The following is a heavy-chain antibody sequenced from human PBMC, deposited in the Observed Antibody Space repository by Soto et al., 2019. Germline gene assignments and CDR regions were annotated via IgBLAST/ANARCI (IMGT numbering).Heavy chain of an antibody. Sequence: QVQLVQSGSEVKKPGAPVKVSCKPSGYTFTSYGISWVRQAPGQGLEWMGWISAYNGNTNYAQKLQGRVTTTTDTSTGRVYMDRWGLRFDVTVVYYCAGDLLVRGVDYYCGMDVWGQGSTVTVSS. V-gene: IGHV1-18*04. CDR3: AGDLLVRGVDYYCGMDV. D-gene: IGHD3-10*01. CDR2: ISAYNGNT. CDR1: GYTFTSYG. J-gene: IGHJ6*02.